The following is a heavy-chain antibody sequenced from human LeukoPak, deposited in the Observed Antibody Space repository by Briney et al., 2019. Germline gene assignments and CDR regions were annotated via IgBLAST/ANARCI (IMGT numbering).Heavy chain of an antibody. Sequence: GGSLRLSCAASGFTFSDYYMTWIRQAPGKGLEWVSYISSSSSTIYYADSVKGRFTISRDNAKNSLYLQMNSLRAEDTAVYYCARWGSEVVTGPAYYYYYYMDVWGKGTTVTVSS. CDR2: ISSSSSTI. D-gene: IGHD2-21*02. V-gene: IGHV3-11*04. CDR1: GFTFSDYY. CDR3: ARWGSEVVTGPAYYYYYYMDV. J-gene: IGHJ6*03.